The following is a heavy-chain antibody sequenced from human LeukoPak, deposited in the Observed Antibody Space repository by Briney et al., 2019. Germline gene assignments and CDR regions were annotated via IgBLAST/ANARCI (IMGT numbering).Heavy chain of an antibody. CDR3: ARDVGTMVRGPGASYYYYMDV. CDR1: GYTFTGYS. Sequence: ASVKVSCKASGYTFTGYSMHWVRQAPGQGLEWMGWINPNSGGTNYAQKFQGRVTMTRDTSISTAYMELSRLRSDDTAVYYCARDVGTMVRGPGASYYYYMDVWGKGTTVTISS. J-gene: IGHJ6*03. CDR2: INPNSGGT. D-gene: IGHD3-10*01. V-gene: IGHV1-2*02.